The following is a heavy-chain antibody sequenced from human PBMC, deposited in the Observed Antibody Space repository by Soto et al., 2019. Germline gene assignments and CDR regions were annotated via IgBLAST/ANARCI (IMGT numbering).Heavy chain of an antibody. CDR2: IRSKANSYAT. V-gene: IGHV3-73*01. CDR1: GFTFSGSA. D-gene: IGHD5-12*01. Sequence: GGSLRLSCAASGFTFSGSAMHWVRQASGKGLEWVGRIRSKANSYATAYAASVKGRFTISRDDSKNTAYLQMNSLKTEDTAVYYCTKIASGDGYNNWGQGTLVTVSS. CDR3: TKIASGDGYNN. J-gene: IGHJ4*02.